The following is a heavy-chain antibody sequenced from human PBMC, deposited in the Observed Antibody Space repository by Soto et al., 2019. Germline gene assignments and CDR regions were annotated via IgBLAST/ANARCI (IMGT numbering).Heavy chain of an antibody. J-gene: IGHJ5*02. V-gene: IGHV1-69*01. CDR3: ARPTRKYSSNNWFDP. D-gene: IGHD6-13*01. CDR1: GGTFSSYA. CDR2: IIPIFGTA. Sequence: QVQLVQSGAEVKKPGSSVKVSCKASGGTFSSYAISWVRQAPGQGLEWMGGIIPIFGTANYAQKFQGRVTITADESRSTAYMYLSRLRSEDTAVYYCARPTRKYSSNNWFDPWGQGTLVTVSS.